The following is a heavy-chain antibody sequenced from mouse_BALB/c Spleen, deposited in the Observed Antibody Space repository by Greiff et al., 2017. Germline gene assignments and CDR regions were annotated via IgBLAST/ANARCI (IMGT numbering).Heavy chain of an antibody. J-gene: IGHJ4*01. V-gene: IGHV1-4*01. CDR3: ARSDAFYAMDY. CDR2: INPSSGYT. Sequence: VKLMESGAELARPGASVKMSCKASGYTFTSYTMHWVKQRPGQGLEWIGYINPSSGYTNYNQKFKDKATLTADKSSSTAYMQLSSLTSEDSAVYYCARSDAFYAMDYWGQGTSVTVSS. CDR1: GYTFTSYT.